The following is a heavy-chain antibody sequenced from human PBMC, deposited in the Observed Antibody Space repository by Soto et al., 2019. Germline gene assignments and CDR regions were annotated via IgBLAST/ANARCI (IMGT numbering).Heavy chain of an antibody. CDR2: TRSKTYSYAT. J-gene: IGHJ4*02. CDR3: ARDYTGSYF. D-gene: IGHD1-26*01. Sequence: GGSLRLSCATSGFTFSGSTIHWVRQASGKGLEWVGRTRSKTYSYATAYAASVKGRFTISRDDSQSTAYLQMNSLKTEDTAVYYCARDYTGSYFWGQGTLVTVSS. CDR1: GFTFSGST. V-gene: IGHV3-73*01.